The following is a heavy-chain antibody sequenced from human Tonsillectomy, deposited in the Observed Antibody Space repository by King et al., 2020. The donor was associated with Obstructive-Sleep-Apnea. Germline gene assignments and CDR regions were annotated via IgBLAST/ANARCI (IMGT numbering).Heavy chain of an antibody. CDR2: FKSAAAGVTT. J-gene: IGHJ4*02. D-gene: IGHD3-16*01. CDR1: GFTFSSAW. CDR3: TADVPEVGKGEFDY. V-gene: IGHV3-15*01. Sequence: VQLVESGGGLVKPGESLRLSCAASGFTFSSAWMTWVRQAPGKGLEGVGLFKSAAAGVTTHYAAPVKGRCFLSRDDSANNLYLQMTSLKAEDTGVYYCTADVPEVGKGEFDYWGQGTLVSVSS.